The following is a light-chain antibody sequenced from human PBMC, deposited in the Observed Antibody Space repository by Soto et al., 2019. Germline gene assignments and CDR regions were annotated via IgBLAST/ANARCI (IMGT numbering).Light chain of an antibody. Sequence: QSVLTQPASVSGSPGQSITISCAGSSSDVGRYTYVSWYQQHPGKAPKLIIYDVYNRPSGVSNRFSGSKSGNTASLTISGLQAEDDAEYYCTSYTSTSNPYVFGGGTKVTVL. J-gene: IGLJ1*01. CDR3: TSYTSTSNPYV. CDR2: DVY. CDR1: SSDVGRYTY. V-gene: IGLV2-14*01.